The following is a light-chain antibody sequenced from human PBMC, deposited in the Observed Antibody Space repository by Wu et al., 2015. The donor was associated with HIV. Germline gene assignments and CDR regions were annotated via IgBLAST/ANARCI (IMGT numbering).Light chain of an antibody. CDR3: QQYNNWPRT. CDR2: GAS. J-gene: IGKJ1*01. Sequence: EIVMTQSPATLSVSPGDTATLSCRASQSVSSKLVWYQQRPGQAPRLLIYGASTRATDIPARFSGSGSGTEFTLTISSLQSEDFAVYYCQQYNNWPRTFGQGTKVEIK. CDR1: QSVSSK. V-gene: IGKV3-15*01.